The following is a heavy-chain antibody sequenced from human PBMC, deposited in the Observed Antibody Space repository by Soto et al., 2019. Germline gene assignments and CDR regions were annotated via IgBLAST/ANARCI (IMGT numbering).Heavy chain of an antibody. Sequence: SETLSLTCAVYGGSFSGYYWSWIRQPPGKGLEWIGEINHSGSTNYNPSLKSRVTISVDTSKNQFSLKLSSVTAADTAVYYCARGRLEYDFWSGHWGWFDPWGQGTLVTVSS. CDR3: ARGRLEYDFWSGHWGWFDP. CDR1: GGSFSGYY. J-gene: IGHJ5*02. D-gene: IGHD3-3*01. V-gene: IGHV4-34*01. CDR2: INHSGST.